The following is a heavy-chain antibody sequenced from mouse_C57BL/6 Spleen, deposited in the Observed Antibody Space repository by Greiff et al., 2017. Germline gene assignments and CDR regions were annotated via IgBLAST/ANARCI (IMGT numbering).Heavy chain of an antibody. CDR2: ISDGGSYT. D-gene: IGHD2-5*01. V-gene: IGHV5-4*01. CDR1: GFTFGSYA. Sequence: EVQVVESGGGLVKPGGSLKLSCAASGFTFGSYAMSWVRQTPEKRLEWVATISDGGSYTYYPDNVKGRFTISRDNAKNNLYLQMSHLKSEDTAMYYCASLYSNYGAMDYWGQGTSVTVSS. CDR3: ASLYSNYGAMDY. J-gene: IGHJ4*01.